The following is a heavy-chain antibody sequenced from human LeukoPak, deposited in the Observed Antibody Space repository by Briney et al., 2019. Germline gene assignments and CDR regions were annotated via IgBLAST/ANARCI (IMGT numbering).Heavy chain of an antibody. Sequence: PGRSLSLSCAASGFTFSSYAMSWVLQAPGKGLEWVSAISGSGGSTYYADSVKGRFTISRDNSKNTLYLQMNSLRAEDTAVYYCAKTVGAEPQDAFDIWGQGTMVTVSS. CDR2: ISGSGGST. D-gene: IGHD1-26*01. CDR3: AKTVGAEPQDAFDI. J-gene: IGHJ3*02. V-gene: IGHV3-23*01. CDR1: GFTFSSYA.